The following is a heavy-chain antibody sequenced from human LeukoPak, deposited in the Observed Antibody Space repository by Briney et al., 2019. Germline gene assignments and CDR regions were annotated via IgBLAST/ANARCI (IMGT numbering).Heavy chain of an antibody. V-gene: IGHV4-34*01. D-gene: IGHD5-18*01. J-gene: IGHJ4*02. CDR2: IYYSGST. CDR1: GGSFSGYY. Sequence: SETLSLTCAVYGGSFSGYYWSWIRQPPGKGLEWIGSIYYSGSTYYNPSLKSRVTISVDTSKNQFSLKLSSVTAADTAVYYCARKSWIQLFDYWGQGTLVTVSS. CDR3: ARKSWIQLFDY.